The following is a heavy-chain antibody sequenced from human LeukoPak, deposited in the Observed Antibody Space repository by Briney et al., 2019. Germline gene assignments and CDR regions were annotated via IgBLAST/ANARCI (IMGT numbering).Heavy chain of an antibody. CDR1: GFTFSSYA. CDR3: AKGSRNYNFDY. Sequence: GGSLRLSCAAPGFTFSSYAMSWVRQAPGKGLEWVSVISVSGGSTYYADSVKGRFTISRDNSKNTLYLQMNSLRAEDTAVYYCAKGSRNYNFDYWGQGTLVTVSS. J-gene: IGHJ4*02. D-gene: IGHD1-14*01. V-gene: IGHV3-23*01. CDR2: ISVSGGST.